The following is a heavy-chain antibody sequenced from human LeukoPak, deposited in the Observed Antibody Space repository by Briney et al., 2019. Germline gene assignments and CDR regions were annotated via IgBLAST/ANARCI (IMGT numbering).Heavy chain of an antibody. Sequence: PGGSLRLSCAASGFTFSSYRMIWLRQAPGKGLEWVSYISSSSSTIYYADSVKGRFTISRDNAKNSLYLQMNSLRAEDTAVYYCRGVSFATTGMKLFFDFWGQGTLVTVLS. V-gene: IGHV3-48*01. J-gene: IGHJ4*02. CDR2: ISSSSSTI. D-gene: IGHD3-10*01. CDR3: RGVSFATTGMKLFFDF. CDR1: GFTFSSYR.